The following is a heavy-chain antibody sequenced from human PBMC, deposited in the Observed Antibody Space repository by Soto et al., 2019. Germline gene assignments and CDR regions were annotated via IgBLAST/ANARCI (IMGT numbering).Heavy chain of an antibody. CDR2: ISGSGGST. CDR3: AKDRKAAAGTGYYYSYGREV. Sequence: GWSLRLSCAASGFTFSSYAMSWVRQAPGKGLEWVSAISGSGGSTYYADSVKGRFTISRDNSKNTLYLQMNSLRAEDTAVYYGAKDRKAAAGTGYYYSYGREVWGQGTAVTVSS. J-gene: IGHJ6*02. CDR1: GFTFSSYA. V-gene: IGHV3-23*01. D-gene: IGHD6-13*01.